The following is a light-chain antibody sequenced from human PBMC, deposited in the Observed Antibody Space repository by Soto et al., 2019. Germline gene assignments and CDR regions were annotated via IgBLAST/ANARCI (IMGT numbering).Light chain of an antibody. CDR2: AAS. CDR3: QQVNSYPIT. J-gene: IGKJ5*01. V-gene: IGKV1-9*01. Sequence: DIQLTQSPSFLSASVGDRVTITCRASQGINNYLAWYRQKLGKVPKLLIYAASTLQSGVPSRFSGSGSGTEFTLTISSLQPEDFATYYCQQVNSYPITFGQGTRLEIK. CDR1: QGINNY.